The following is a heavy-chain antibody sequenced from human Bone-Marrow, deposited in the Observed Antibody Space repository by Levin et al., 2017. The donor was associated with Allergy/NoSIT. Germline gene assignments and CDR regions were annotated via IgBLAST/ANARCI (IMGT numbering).Heavy chain of an antibody. CDR1: GFTFSSYW. D-gene: IGHD2-15*01. CDR2: IKQDGSEK. V-gene: IGHV3-7*01. CDR3: ARDMGANCSGGSCSYF. Sequence: GESLKISCAASGFTFSSYWMSWVRQAPGKGLEWVANIKQDGSEKYYVDSVKGRFTISRDNAKNSLYLQMNSLRAEDTAVYYCARDMGANCSGGSCSYFGGQGTLVTVSS. J-gene: IGHJ4*02.